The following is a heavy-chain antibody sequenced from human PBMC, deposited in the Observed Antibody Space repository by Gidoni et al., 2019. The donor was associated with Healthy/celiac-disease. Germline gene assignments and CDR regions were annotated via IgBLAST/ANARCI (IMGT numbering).Heavy chain of an antibody. V-gene: IGHV3-53*02. J-gene: IGHJ4*02. CDR2: IYSGGST. CDR1: GFSVSSNY. Sequence: EVQLVETGGGLIQPGGSLRISCAASGFSVSSNYMSWVGQAPWKGMGWVSVIYSGGSTYYADYVKGRFTISRDNSKNTLYLQMNSLRAEDTAVYYCARAFGYDSSGYYSDYWGQGTLVTVSS. D-gene: IGHD3-22*01. CDR3: ARAFGYDSSGYYSDY.